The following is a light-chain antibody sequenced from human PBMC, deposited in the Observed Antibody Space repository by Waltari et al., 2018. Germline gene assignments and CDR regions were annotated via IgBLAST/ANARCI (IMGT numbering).Light chain of an antibody. CDR2: EDS. Sequence: SYELTQPPSVSVSPGQTARIPCSGDALPTKYAYWYQQKSGQAPVLVIYEDSKRPSGIPERFSGSSSGTMATLTISGTQVEDEADYYCYSTDSRGNRPFGGGTKLTVL. V-gene: IGLV3-10*01. CDR1: ALPTKY. J-gene: IGLJ2*01. CDR3: YSTDSRGNRP.